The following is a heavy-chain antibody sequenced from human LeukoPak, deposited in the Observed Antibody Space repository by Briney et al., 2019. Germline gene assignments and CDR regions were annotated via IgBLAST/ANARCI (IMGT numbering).Heavy chain of an antibody. Sequence: PKASVKVSCKASGGIFSGYAINWVRQAPGQGLEWMGRIIPIFGSANYAQKFQGRVTITADKSTRTAYMELSSLRSEDTALYYCAKGSRLREGGSYRFWGQGTLVTVSS. CDR3: AKGSRLREGGSYRF. J-gene: IGHJ4*02. CDR2: IIPIFGSA. V-gene: IGHV1-69*06. D-gene: IGHD3-16*02. CDR1: GGIFSGYA.